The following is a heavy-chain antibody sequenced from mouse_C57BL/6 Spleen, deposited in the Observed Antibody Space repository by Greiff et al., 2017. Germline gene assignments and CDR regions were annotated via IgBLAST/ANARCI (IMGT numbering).Heavy chain of an antibody. CDR2: ISSGGSYT. J-gene: IGHJ2*01. CDR3: ARQWDY. CDR1: GFTFSSYG. Sequence: EVQLQESGGDLVKPGGSLKLSCAASGFTFSSYGMSWVRQTPDKRLEWVATISSGGSYTYYPDSVKGRFTISRDNAKNTLYLQMSSLKSEDTARYYCARQWDYWGKGTTLTVSS. V-gene: IGHV5-6*01.